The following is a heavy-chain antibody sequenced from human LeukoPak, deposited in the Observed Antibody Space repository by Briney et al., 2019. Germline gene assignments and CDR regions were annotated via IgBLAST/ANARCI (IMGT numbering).Heavy chain of an antibody. V-gene: IGHV3-74*01. CDR1: GFTVSSNY. Sequence: GESLRLSCAASGFTVSSNYMSWVRQAPGKGPVWVSRINSDGSSTTYADSMKGRFTISRDNAKSTLYLQMNSLRADDTAVYYCARSYGMDVWGQGTTVTVSS. CDR3: ARSYGMDV. J-gene: IGHJ6*02. CDR2: INSDGSST.